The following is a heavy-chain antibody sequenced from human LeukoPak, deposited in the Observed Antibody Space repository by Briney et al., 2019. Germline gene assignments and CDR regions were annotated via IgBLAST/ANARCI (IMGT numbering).Heavy chain of an antibody. Sequence: ASVKVSCKASGYTFTSYGISWVRQAPGQGLEWMGWISAYNGNTNYAQKLQGRVTMTTDTSTSTAYMELRSLRSDDTAVYYCARDHYDILTAGNYHYYMDVWGKGTTVTVSS. J-gene: IGHJ6*03. CDR2: ISAYNGNT. CDR1: GYTFTSYG. D-gene: IGHD3-9*01. CDR3: ARDHYDILTAGNYHYYMDV. V-gene: IGHV1-18*01.